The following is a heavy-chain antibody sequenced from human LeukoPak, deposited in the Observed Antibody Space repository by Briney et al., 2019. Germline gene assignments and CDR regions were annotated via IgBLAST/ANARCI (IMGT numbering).Heavy chain of an antibody. D-gene: IGHD6-13*01. V-gene: IGHV4-59*01. Sequence: SETLPLTCTVPGGSISSYYWSWIRQPPGKGLEWIGYIYYSGSTNYNPSLKSRVTISVDTSKNQFSLKLSSVTAADTAVYYCAGEGGGGSSSWYDYWGQGTLVTVSS. CDR3: AGEGGGGSSSWYDY. J-gene: IGHJ4*02. CDR2: IYYSGST. CDR1: GGSISSYY.